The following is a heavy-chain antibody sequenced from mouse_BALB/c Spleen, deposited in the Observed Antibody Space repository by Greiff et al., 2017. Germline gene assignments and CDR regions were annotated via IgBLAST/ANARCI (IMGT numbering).Heavy chain of an antibody. V-gene: IGHV14-3*02. CDR3: AREYGNFPWFAY. Sequence: VHVKQSGAELVKPGASVKLSCTASGFNIKDTYMHWVKQRPEQGLEWIGRIDPANGNTKYDPKFQGKATITADTSSNTAYLQLSSLTSEDTAVYYCAREYGNFPWFAYWGQGTLVTVSA. J-gene: IGHJ3*01. CDR1: GFNIKDTY. CDR2: IDPANGNT. D-gene: IGHD2-10*02.